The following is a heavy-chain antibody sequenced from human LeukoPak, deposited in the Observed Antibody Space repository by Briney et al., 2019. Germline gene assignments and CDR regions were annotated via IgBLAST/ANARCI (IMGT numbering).Heavy chain of an antibody. CDR3: AKGAYSSSWYWPDY. Sequence: GGSLRLSCAASGFTFSSYAMSWVRQAPGKGLEWVSVISGSGGSTYYADSVKGRFTISRDNSKNTLYLQMNSLRAEDTAVYYCAKGAYSSSWYWPDYWGQGTLVTVSS. CDR2: ISGSGGST. D-gene: IGHD6-13*01. J-gene: IGHJ4*02. CDR1: GFTFSSYA. V-gene: IGHV3-23*01.